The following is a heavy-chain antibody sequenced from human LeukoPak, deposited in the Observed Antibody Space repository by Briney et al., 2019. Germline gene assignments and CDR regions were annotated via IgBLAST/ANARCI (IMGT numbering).Heavy chain of an antibody. V-gene: IGHV3-30*03. Sequence: GGSLRLSCEASGFTFSSYGMHWVRQAPGKGLEWVAVISYDGSNKYYADSVKGRFTISRDNSKNTLYLQMNSLRAEDTAVYYCARVFGPHDAFDIWGQGTMVTVSS. D-gene: IGHD3-10*02. CDR1: GFTFSSYG. J-gene: IGHJ3*02. CDR3: ARVFGPHDAFDI. CDR2: ISYDGSNK.